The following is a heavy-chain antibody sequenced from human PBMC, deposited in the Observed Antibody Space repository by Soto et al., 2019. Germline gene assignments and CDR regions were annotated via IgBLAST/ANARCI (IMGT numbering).Heavy chain of an antibody. CDR2: INPNSGGT. V-gene: IGHV1-2*04. J-gene: IGHJ3*02. CDR3: ARDTRSSGWCRAFDI. D-gene: IGHD6-19*01. CDR1: GYTFTGYY. Sequence: ASVKVSCKASGYTFTGYYMHWVRQAPGQGLEWMGWINPNSGGTNYAQKFQGWVTMTRDTSISPANMKLSRLRTDDAAVYYCARDTRSSGWCRAFDIWGQGTMVTVSS.